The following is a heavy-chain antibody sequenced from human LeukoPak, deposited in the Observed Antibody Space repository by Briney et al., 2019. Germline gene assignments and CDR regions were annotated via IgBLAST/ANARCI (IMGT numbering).Heavy chain of an antibody. CDR1: GGTFISYA. D-gene: IGHD3-22*01. CDR3: ARGVDAYDSSGYYWFDY. CDR2: IIPIFGTA. V-gene: IGHV1-69*13. Sequence: ASVKVSCKASGGTFISYAISWVRQAPGQGLEWMGGIIPIFGTANYAQKFQGRVTITADESTSTAYMELSSLRSKDTAVYYCARGVDAYDSSGYYWFDYWGQGTLVTVSS. J-gene: IGHJ4*02.